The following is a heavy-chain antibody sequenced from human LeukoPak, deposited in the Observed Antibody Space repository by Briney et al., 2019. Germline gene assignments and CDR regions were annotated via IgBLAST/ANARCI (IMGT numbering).Heavy chain of an antibody. Sequence: PSETLSLTCAVYGGSFSGYYRSWIRQPPGKGLEWIGEINHSGSTNYNPSLKSRVTISVDTSKNQFSLKLSSVTAADTAVYYCARGRRSPGVVVTNMAFDIWGQGTMVTVSS. J-gene: IGHJ3*02. CDR1: GGSFSGYY. V-gene: IGHV4-34*01. D-gene: IGHD2-15*01. CDR3: ARGRRSPGVVVTNMAFDI. CDR2: INHSGST.